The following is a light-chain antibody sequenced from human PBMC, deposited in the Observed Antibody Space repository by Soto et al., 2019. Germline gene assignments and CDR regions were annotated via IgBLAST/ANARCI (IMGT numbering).Light chain of an antibody. Sequence: QSALTQPASVSGPPGQSITISCTGTSSDVGGYNYVSWYQQHPGKAPKLLIYEVTNRPSGVSYRFSASKSGNTASLTISGLQAEDEADYYCSSYTSSSTRVFGGGTKLTVL. V-gene: IGLV2-14*01. J-gene: IGLJ3*02. CDR1: SSDVGGYNY. CDR3: SSYTSSSTRV. CDR2: EVT.